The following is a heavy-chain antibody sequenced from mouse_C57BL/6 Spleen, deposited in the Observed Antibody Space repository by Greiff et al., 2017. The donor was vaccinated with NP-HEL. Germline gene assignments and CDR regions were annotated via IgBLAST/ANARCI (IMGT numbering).Heavy chain of an antibody. Sequence: EVQLVESGGGLVKPGGSLKLSCAASGFTFSSYAMSWVRQTPEKRLEWVATISDGGSYTYYPDNVKGRFTISRDNAKNNLYLQMSHLKSEDTAMYYCARDEPHFDYWGQGTTLTVSS. CDR2: ISDGGSYT. V-gene: IGHV5-4*01. CDR1: GFTFSSYA. J-gene: IGHJ2*01. CDR3: ARDEPHFDY.